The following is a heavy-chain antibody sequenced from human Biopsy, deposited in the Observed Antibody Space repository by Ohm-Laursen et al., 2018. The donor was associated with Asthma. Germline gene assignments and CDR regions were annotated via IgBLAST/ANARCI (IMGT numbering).Heavy chain of an antibody. Sequence: SGTLSLTCIVSGDAMSTSGSYWGWIRQSPGKGLEWIGSIYYSGRTYYNPSLESRVTISADTSKNHLSLKVTSVTAADTAVYYCARAVSSSSYWYFDLWGRGDLVTVSS. J-gene: IGHJ2*01. CDR3: ARAVSSSSYWYFDL. CDR1: GDAMSTSGSY. V-gene: IGHV4-39*02. D-gene: IGHD6-6*01. CDR2: IYYSGRT.